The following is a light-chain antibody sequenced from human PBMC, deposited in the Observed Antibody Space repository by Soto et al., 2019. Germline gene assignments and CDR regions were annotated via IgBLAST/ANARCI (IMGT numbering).Light chain of an antibody. CDR1: SSDVGGYHY. Sequence: QSALTQPASVSGAPGQSITISCTGTSSDVGGYHYVSWYQQHPVKAPKLMIYDVTNRPSGVSDRFSGSKSGNTASLTISGLQAEDEADYYCSSYTSSSTPYVFGTGAKVTVL. J-gene: IGLJ1*01. V-gene: IGLV2-14*01. CDR2: DVT. CDR3: SSYTSSSTPYV.